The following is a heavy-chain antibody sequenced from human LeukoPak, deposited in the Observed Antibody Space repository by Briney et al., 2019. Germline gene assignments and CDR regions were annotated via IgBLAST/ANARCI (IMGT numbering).Heavy chain of an antibody. CDR3: ARGCSSTSCHDAFDI. CDR1: GYTFTSYA. J-gene: IGHJ3*02. CDR2: INTNTGNP. V-gene: IGHV7-4-1*02. D-gene: IGHD2-2*01. Sequence: ASVKVSCKASGYTFTSYAMNWVRQASGQGLEWMGWINTNTGNPTYAQGFTGRFVFSLDTSVSTAYLQISSLKAEDTAVYYCARGCSSTSCHDAFDIWGQGTMVTVSS.